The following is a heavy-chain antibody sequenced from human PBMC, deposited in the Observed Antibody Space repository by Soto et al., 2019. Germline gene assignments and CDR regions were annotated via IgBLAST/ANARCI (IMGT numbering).Heavy chain of an antibody. V-gene: IGHV1-46*01. J-gene: IGHJ4*02. Sequence: ASVKVSCKASGYTFTSYYMHWVRQAPGQGLEWMGIINPSGGSTSYAQKFQGRVTMTRDTSTSTVYMELYSLRSEATAVYYCARDLKAAGRSDLLDYWVQGTLVSLSS. CDR2: INPSGGST. D-gene: IGHD1-26*01. CDR1: GYTFTSYY. CDR3: ARDLKAAGRSDLLDY.